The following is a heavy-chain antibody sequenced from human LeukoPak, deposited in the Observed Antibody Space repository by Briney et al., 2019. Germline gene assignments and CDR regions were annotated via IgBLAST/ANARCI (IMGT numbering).Heavy chain of an antibody. CDR3: ARSWFGELAVLDY. CDR1: GYTLTSYA. V-gene: IGHV1-3*01. D-gene: IGHD3-10*01. Sequence: ASVKVSCKASGYTLTSYAMHWVRQAPGQRLEWMGWINAGNGNTKYSQKFQGRVTITRDTSASTAYMELSSLRSEDTAVYYCARSWFGELAVLDYWGQGTLVTVSS. J-gene: IGHJ4*02. CDR2: INAGNGNT.